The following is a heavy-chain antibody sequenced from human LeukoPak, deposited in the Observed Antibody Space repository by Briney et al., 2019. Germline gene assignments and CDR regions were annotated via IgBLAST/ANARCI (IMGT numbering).Heavy chain of an antibody. CDR1: GGTFSSYA. CDR2: IIPIFGTA. J-gene: IGHJ4*01. D-gene: IGHD3-3*01. CDR3: ARVRNFWSGYYPYYFDY. V-gene: IGHV1-69*13. Sequence: ASVKVSCKASGGTFSSYAISWVRQAPGQGLEWMGGIIPIFGTANYAQKFQGRVTITADESTSTAYMELSSLRSEDTAVYYCARVRNFWSGYYPYYFDYWGHGTLVTVSS.